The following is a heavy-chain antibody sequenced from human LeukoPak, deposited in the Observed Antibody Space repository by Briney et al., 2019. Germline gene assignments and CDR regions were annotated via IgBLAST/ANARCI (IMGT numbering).Heavy chain of an antibody. J-gene: IGHJ4*02. CDR1: GFTFSSYA. D-gene: IGHD3-22*01. Sequence: GGSLRLSCAASGFTFSSYAMSWVRQAPGKGLEWVSSISSSSSYIYYADSVKGRFTISRDNAKNSLYLQMNSLRAEDTAVYYCARFDYYDSSGYYNFDYWGQGTLVTVSS. CDR2: ISSSSSYI. V-gene: IGHV3-21*01. CDR3: ARFDYYDSSGYYNFDY.